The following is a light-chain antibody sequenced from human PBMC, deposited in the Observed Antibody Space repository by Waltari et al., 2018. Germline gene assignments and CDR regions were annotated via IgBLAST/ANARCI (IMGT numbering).Light chain of an antibody. CDR2: AAS. CDR1: QNIDNY. V-gene: IGKV1-39*01. CDR3: QQSHNGRT. J-gene: IGKJ1*01. Sequence: DIQMTQSPSSLSASVGDRVTITCRASQNIDNYLNWYQQKSGRAPKLLIYAASTLLSGVPSRFSGSGSGTDFSLTISSLQTEDSATYYCQQSHNGRTFGQGTRVEIK.